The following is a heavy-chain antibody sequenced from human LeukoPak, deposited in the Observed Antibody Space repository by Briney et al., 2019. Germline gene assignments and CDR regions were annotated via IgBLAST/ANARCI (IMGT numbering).Heavy chain of an antibody. J-gene: IGHJ5*02. CDR3: ARGRSFRNWFDP. CDR1: GYSISSGYY. D-gene: IGHD3-10*01. Sequence: PSETLSLTCTVSGYSISSGYYWGWIRQSPGKGLEWIGSIYHSGRSYYNPSLKSRATISVDTSKNQFSLKLSSVTAADTAVYYCARGRSFRNWFDPWGQGTLVTVSS. V-gene: IGHV4-38-2*02. CDR2: IYHSGRS.